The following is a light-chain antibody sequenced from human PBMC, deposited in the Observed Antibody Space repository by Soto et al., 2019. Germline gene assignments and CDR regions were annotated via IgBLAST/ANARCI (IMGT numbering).Light chain of an antibody. CDR3: QQRSNWPRFT. J-gene: IGKJ3*01. CDR1: QSVSSY. CDR2: DAS. V-gene: IGKV3-11*01. Sequence: EIVLTQSPATLSLSPGERATLSCRASQSVSSYLAWYQQKPGQAPRLLIYDASNRATGIPARFSGSGSGTDFTLTISSLEPEDFALYYCQQRSNWPRFTFGPGTKVDI.